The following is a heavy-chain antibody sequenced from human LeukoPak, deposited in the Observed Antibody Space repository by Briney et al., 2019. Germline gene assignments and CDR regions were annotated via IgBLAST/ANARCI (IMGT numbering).Heavy chain of an antibody. V-gene: IGHV1-46*01. CDR2: INPSGGST. D-gene: IGHD3-16*01. Sequence: ASVKVSCKASGYTFTSYYIHWVRQAPGQGLEWMGIINPSGGSTSHAQKFQGRVTMTRDTSTSTVYMELSSLRSEDTAVYYCARDHSSKDYAPDYWGQGTLVTVSS. CDR3: ARDHSSKDYAPDY. J-gene: IGHJ4*02. CDR1: GYTFTSYY.